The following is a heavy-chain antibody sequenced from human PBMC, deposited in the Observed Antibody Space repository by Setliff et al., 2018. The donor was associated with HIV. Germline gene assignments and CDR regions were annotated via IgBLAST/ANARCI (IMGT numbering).Heavy chain of an antibody. Sequence: PSETLSLTCAVSGVSITSTNWWNWVRQSPGKGLEWIGEMYHSGTTNYNPSLTSRVTISVDSSKNQFFLKLTSVTAADTAMYYCARVSQDLLGAFDIWGQGTMVTVSS. CDR1: GVSITSTNW. J-gene: IGHJ3*02. D-gene: IGHD7-27*01. CDR2: MYHSGTT. CDR3: ARVSQDLLGAFDI. V-gene: IGHV4-4*02.